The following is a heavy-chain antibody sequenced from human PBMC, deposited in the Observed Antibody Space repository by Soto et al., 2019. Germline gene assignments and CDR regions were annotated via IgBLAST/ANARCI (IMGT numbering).Heavy chain of an antibody. CDR2: IYYSGST. D-gene: IGHD6-19*01. J-gene: IGHJ6*02. Sequence: QVQLQESGPGLVKPSETLSLTCTVSGGSVSSGSYYWSWIRQPPGKGLEWIGYIYYSGSTNYNPSLKSRVTVSVDTSKNPFSLKLSAVTAADTAVYYGARGSEGWYRGRDYYGMDGWGQGTTVTVSS. CDR3: ARGSEGWYRGRDYYGMDG. V-gene: IGHV4-61*01. CDR1: GGSVSSGSYY.